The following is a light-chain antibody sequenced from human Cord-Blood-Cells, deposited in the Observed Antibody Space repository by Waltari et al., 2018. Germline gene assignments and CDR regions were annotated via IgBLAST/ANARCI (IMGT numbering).Light chain of an antibody. Sequence: AIRMTQSPSSFSASTVDRVTITCRASQGISSYLAWYQQKPGKAPKLLIYAASTLQSGVPSRFSGSGSGTDFTLTSSCLQSEDFATYYCQQYYSYPYSFGQGTKLEIK. CDR1: QGISSY. CDR2: AAS. J-gene: IGKJ2*03. CDR3: QQYYSYPYS. V-gene: IGKV1-8*01.